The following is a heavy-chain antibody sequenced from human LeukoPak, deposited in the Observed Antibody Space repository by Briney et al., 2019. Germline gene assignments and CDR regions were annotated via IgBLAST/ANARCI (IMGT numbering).Heavy chain of an antibody. D-gene: IGHD2-2*01. V-gene: IGHV3-30*18. J-gene: IGHJ3*02. CDR2: ISYDGGNK. CDR3: AKNPDEGLVVVPAAPGFDI. Sequence: GGSLRLSCAASGFTFSSYGMHWVRQAPGKGLEWVAVISYDGGNKYYADSVKGRFTISRDNSKNMLYLQMNSLRAEDTAVYYCAKNPDEGLVVVPAAPGFDIWGQGTMVTVSS. CDR1: GFTFSSYG.